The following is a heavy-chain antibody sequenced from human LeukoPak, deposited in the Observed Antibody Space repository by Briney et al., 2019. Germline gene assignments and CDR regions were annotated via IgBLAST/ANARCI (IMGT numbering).Heavy chain of an antibody. D-gene: IGHD2-15*01. V-gene: IGHV1-8*01. CDR1: GYTFTSYD. CDR2: MNPNSGNT. J-gene: IGHJ4*02. CDR3: ARTKIVVVVATMLDYFDY. Sequence: ASVKVSCKASGYTFTSYDINWVRQATGQGLEWMGWMNPNSGNTGYAQKFQGRVTMTRNTSISTAYMELRSLRSDDTAVYYCARTKIVVVVATMLDYFDYWGQGTLVTVSS.